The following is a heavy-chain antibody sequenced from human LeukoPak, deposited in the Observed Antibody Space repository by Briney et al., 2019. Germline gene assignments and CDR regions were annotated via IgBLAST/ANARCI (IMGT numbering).Heavy chain of an antibody. V-gene: IGHV4-59*08. CDR1: GGSISSYY. D-gene: IGHD3-22*01. CDR3: ARRPPYYYDSSGYPTHYYGMDV. J-gene: IGHJ6*02. Sequence: SETLSLTCTVSGGSISSYYWSWIRQPPGKGLEWIGYIYYSGSTNYNPSLKSRVTISVDTSKNQFSLKLSSVTAADTAVYYCARRPPYYYDSSGYPTHYYGMDVWGQGTTVTVSS. CDR2: IYYSGST.